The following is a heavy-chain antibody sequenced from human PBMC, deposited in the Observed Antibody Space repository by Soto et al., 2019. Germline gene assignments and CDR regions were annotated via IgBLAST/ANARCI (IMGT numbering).Heavy chain of an antibody. J-gene: IGHJ5*02. D-gene: IGHD1-1*01. Sequence: EVQLLESGGGLVQPGGSLRLSCAASGFTFSSYAMSWVRQAPGKGLEWVSAISGSGGSTYYADSVKGRFTISRDNSKNTLYLQMNSLRAEDTAVYYCAKDGLDQNWNRIHNWFDPWGQGTLVTVSS. CDR1: GFTFSSYA. CDR2: ISGSGGST. CDR3: AKDGLDQNWNRIHNWFDP. V-gene: IGHV3-23*01.